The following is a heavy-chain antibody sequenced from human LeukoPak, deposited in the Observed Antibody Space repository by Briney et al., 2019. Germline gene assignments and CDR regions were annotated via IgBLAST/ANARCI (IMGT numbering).Heavy chain of an antibody. CDR1: GGTFSSYA. V-gene: IGHV1-69*13. CDR3: AIPRDGTTSYYWYFDL. Sequence: ASVKVSCKASGGTFSSYAIRWVRQAPGQGLEWMGGIIPIFGTANYAQKFQGRVTITADESTSTAYMELSSLRSEDTAVYYCAIPRDGTTSYYWYFDLWGRGTLVTVSS. CDR2: IIPIFGTA. D-gene: IGHD4-17*01. J-gene: IGHJ2*01.